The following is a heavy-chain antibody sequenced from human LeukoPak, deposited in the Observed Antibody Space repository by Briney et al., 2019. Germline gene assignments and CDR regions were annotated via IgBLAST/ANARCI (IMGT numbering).Heavy chain of an antibody. V-gene: IGHV3-7*03. Sequence: GGSLRLSCAASGFTFSSYAMHWVRQAPGKGLEWVANIKQDGSEKYYADSVKGRFTISRDNAKNSLYLQMNSLRAEDTALYYCAKDIYYGDYVDAFDIWGQGTMVTVSS. J-gene: IGHJ3*02. CDR2: IKQDGSEK. CDR3: AKDIYYGDYVDAFDI. CDR1: GFTFSSYA. D-gene: IGHD4-17*01.